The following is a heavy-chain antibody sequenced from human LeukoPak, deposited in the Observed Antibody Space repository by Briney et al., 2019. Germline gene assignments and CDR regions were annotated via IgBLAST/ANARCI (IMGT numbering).Heavy chain of an antibody. D-gene: IGHD3-10*01. CDR1: GYSFTSFW. Sequence: GESLKISCKGSGYSFTSFWIGWVRQMPGKGLEWMGIIYPGDSDTRYSPSSQGQVTISADKSINTAYLQWSSLKASDTAMYYCATYSSGMAYDYFDYWGQGTLVTVSS. CDR2: IYPGDSDT. J-gene: IGHJ4*02. V-gene: IGHV5-51*01. CDR3: ATYSSGMAYDYFDY.